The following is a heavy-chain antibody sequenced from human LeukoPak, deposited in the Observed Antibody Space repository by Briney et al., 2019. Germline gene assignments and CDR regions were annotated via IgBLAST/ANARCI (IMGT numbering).Heavy chain of an antibody. J-gene: IGHJ4*02. CDR1: CGSISSYY. Sequence: PSDTLSLTRTVSCGSISSYYWSWVRQPPGKGPEWIGFVYSTGSTNYSPSLKSRVTLSVDTSKNQFSLKLSSVTAADTAVYYCARIVRGYGSGSYLFDYWGQGTLVTVSS. CDR3: ARIVRGYGSGSYLFDY. V-gene: IGHV4-59*07. D-gene: IGHD3-10*01. CDR2: VYSTGST.